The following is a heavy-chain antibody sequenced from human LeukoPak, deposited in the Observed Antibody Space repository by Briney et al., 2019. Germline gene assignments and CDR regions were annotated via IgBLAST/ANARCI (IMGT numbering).Heavy chain of an antibody. CDR1: GGSFSGYY. V-gene: IGHV4-34*01. J-gene: IGHJ6*02. Sequence: SETLSLTCAVYGGSFSGYYWSWIRQPPGKGLEWIGEINHSGSTNYNPSLKSRVTISVDRSKNEFCLKLSAVTAADRAVYYCARGPIRYFDCLRFDGMDFWGQGTTVTVSS. CDR3: ARGPIRYFDCLRFDGMDF. CDR2: INHSGST. D-gene: IGHD3-9*01.